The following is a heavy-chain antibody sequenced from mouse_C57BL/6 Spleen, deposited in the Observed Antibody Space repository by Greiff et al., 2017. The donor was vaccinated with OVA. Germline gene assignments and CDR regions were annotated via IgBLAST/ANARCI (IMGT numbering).Heavy chain of an antibody. D-gene: IGHD1-1*01. V-gene: IGHV14-3*01. J-gene: IGHJ1*03. CDR2: IDPANGNT. CDR1: GFNIKNTY. Sequence: VQLKESVAELVRPGASVKLSCTASGFNIKNTYMHWVKQRPEQGLEWIGRIDPANGNTKYAPKFQGKATITADTSSNTAYLQLSSLTSEDTAIYYCARPYYGSSYEDWYFDVWGTGTTVTVSS. CDR3: ARPYYGSSYEDWYFDV.